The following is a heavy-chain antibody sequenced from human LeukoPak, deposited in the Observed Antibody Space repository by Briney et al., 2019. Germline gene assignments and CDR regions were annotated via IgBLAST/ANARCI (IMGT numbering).Heavy chain of an antibody. V-gene: IGHV4-4*07. D-gene: IGHD1-26*01. CDR2: IYTSGST. Sequence: SETLSLTCTVSGGSISSYYWSWIRQPAGKGLEWIGRIYTSGSTNYNPSLKSRVTMSVDTSKNQFSLKLSSVTAADTAVYYCARRFASGSYEAFYDYWGQGTLVTVSS. CDR1: GGSISSYY. CDR3: ARRFASGSYEAFYDY. J-gene: IGHJ4*02.